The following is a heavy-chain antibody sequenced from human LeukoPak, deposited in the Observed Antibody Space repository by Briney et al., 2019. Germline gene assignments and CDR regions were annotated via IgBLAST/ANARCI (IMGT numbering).Heavy chain of an antibody. J-gene: IGHJ4*02. V-gene: IGHV4-39*07. CDR3: ARDLSVYGSGRSMSYFDY. CDR2: IYYSGST. D-gene: IGHD3-10*01. CDR1: GGSVSSGSYY. Sequence: SETLSLTCTVSGGSVSSGSYYWSWIRQPAGKGLEWIGSIYYSGSTYYNPSLKSRVTISVDTSKNQFSLKLSSVTAADTAVYYCARDLSVYGSGRSMSYFDYWGQGTLVTVSS.